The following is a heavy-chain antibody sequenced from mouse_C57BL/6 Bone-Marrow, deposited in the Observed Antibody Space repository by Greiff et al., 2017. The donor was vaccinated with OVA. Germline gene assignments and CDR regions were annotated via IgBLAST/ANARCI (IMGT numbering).Heavy chain of an antibody. J-gene: IGHJ2*01. CDR3: ARYNWEGVVDY. D-gene: IGHD4-1*01. CDR2: IRNKANGYTP. CDR1: GFTFTDYY. V-gene: IGHV7-3*01. Sequence: EVQRVESGGGLVQPGGSLSLSCAASGFTFTDYYMSWVRQPPGKALEWLGFIRNKANGYTPEYSASVKGRFTISRDNSQSILDLQMNALRAEDRSTYYCARYNWEGVVDYWGQGTTLTVSS.